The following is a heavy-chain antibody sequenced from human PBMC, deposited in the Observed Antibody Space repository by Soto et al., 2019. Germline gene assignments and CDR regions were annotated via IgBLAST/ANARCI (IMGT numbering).Heavy chain of an antibody. J-gene: IGHJ4*02. CDR3: ARQLDIVATAYFDY. CDR2: IYYSGST. D-gene: IGHD5-12*01. V-gene: IGHV4-59*08. CDR1: GGSISSYY. Sequence: SETLSLTCTVSGGSISSYYWSWIRQPPGKGLEWIGYIYYSGSTNYNPSLKSRVTISVDTSKDQFSLKLSSVTAADTAVYYCARQLDIVATAYFDYWGQGTLVTVSS.